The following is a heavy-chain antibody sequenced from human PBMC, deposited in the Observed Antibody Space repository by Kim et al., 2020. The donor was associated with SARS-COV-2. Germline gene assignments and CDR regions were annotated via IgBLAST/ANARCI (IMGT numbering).Heavy chain of an antibody. Sequence: GGSLRLSCAASGFTFSSYGMHWVRQAPGKGLEWVAVIWYDGSNKYYADSVKGRFTISRDNSKNTLYLQMNSLRAEDTAVYYCARDGGYSGYARFDYWGQGTLDTVSS. CDR3: ARDGGYSGYARFDY. J-gene: IGHJ4*02. CDR1: GFTFSSYG. CDR2: IWYDGSNK. D-gene: IGHD5-12*01. V-gene: IGHV3-33*01.